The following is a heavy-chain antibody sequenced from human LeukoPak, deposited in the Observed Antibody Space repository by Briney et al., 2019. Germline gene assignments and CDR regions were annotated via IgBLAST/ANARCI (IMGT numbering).Heavy chain of an antibody. CDR3: ARVGTTVTTGGSGN. Sequence: SETLSLTCTVSGGSISNSTNFWGWIRQPPGKEMEWIGSLYHSGRTYYNPSLKSRVTISVDTSKNQFSLKLSSVTAADTAVYYCARVGTTVTTGGSGNWGQGTLVTVSS. CDR1: GGSISNSTNF. D-gene: IGHD4-17*01. CDR2: LYHSGRT. V-gene: IGHV4-39*07. J-gene: IGHJ4*02.